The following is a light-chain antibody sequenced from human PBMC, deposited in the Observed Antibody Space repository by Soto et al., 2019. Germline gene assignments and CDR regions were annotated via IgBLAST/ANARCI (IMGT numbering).Light chain of an antibody. V-gene: IGLV2-8*01. J-gene: IGLJ2*01. CDR3: SSYAGSNRAV. CDR2: EVS. CDR1: SSDVGGYNY. Sequence: QSVLTQPPSASGSPGQSVTISCTGTSSDVGGYNYVSWYQQHPGIAPKLMIYEVSKRPSGVPDRFSGSKSGNTASLTVSGLQAEDEADYYCSSYAGSNRAVFGGGTKVTVL.